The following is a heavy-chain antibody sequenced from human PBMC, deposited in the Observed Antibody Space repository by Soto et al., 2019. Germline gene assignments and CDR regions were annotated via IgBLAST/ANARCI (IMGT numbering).Heavy chain of an antibody. CDR3: ARDGYCSGGSCNSDY. J-gene: IGHJ4*02. CDR2: ISSSSSYI. D-gene: IGHD2-15*01. CDR1: GFTFSTYS. Sequence: EVQLVESGGGLVKPGGTLRLSCAASGFTFSTYSMSWVRQAPGKGLEWVSSISSSSSYIYYADSVKGRFTISRDNVKNALSLQVNSLRAEDTAVYYCARDGYCSGGSCNSDYWGQGTLVTFSS. V-gene: IGHV3-21*01.